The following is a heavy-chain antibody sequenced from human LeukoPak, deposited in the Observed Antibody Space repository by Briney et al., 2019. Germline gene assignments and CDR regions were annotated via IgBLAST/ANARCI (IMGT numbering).Heavy chain of an antibody. CDR1: GFTFSSYG. CDR2: IRYDGSNK. J-gene: IGHJ3*02. Sequence: GGSLRLSCAASGFTFSSYGMHWVRQAPGKGLEWVAFIRYDGSNKYYADSVKGRFTISRDNSKNTLYLQMNSLRAEDTALYYCAKKYYYDSSGRNDAFDIWGQGTMDTVSS. D-gene: IGHD3-22*01. V-gene: IGHV3-30*02. CDR3: AKKYYYDSSGRNDAFDI.